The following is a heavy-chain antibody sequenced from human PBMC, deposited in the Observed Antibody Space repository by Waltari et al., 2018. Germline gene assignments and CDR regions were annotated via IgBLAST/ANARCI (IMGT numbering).Heavy chain of an antibody. CDR1: VYSLGPHS. CDR3: HLLGRDIVLAGATPSYYSYMDV. V-gene: IGHV1-24*01. CDR2: FDRGDGQT. Sequence: VQVVQSGAEAMKPGSSVRVSCKISVYSLGPHSIQSLSQRSGKGLESVGRFDRGDGQTTSAPKFLGRLTMTEDTSTDTAYMELSSLRSEDTAVYYCHLLGRDIVLAGATPSYYSYMDVWGRGTSVTVSS. J-gene: IGHJ6*03. D-gene: IGHD2-15*01.